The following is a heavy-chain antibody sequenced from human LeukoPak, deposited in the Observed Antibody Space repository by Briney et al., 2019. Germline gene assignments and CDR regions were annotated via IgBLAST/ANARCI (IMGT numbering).Heavy chain of an antibody. CDR2: IYHSGST. D-gene: IGHD3-10*01. J-gene: IGHJ5*02. CDR3: ARGLWFGELFWFDP. V-gene: IGHV4-38-2*01. CDR1: GYSISSGYY. Sequence: SETLSLTCAVSGYSISSGYYWGWIRQPPGKGLEWLGSIYHSGSTYYNPSLKCRVTISVDTSKNQFSLKLSSVTAADTAVYYCARGLWFGELFWFDPWGQGTLVTVSS.